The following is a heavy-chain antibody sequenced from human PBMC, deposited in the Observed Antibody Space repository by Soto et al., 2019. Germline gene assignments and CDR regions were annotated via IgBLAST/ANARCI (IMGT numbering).Heavy chain of an antibody. D-gene: IGHD1-1*01. Sequence: GGSLRLSCAASGFTVSSNYMSWVRQAPGKGLEWVSVIYSGGSTYYADSVKGRFTISRDNSKNTLYLQMNSLRAEDTAVYYCASLNWNAFSGAFDIWGQGTMVTVSS. CDR3: ASLNWNAFSGAFDI. J-gene: IGHJ3*02. CDR2: IYSGGST. V-gene: IGHV3-66*01. CDR1: GFTVSSNY.